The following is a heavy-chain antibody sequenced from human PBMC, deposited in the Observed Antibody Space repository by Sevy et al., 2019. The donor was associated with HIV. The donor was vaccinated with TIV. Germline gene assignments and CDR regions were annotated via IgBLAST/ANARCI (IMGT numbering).Heavy chain of an antibody. D-gene: IGHD1-26*01. CDR2: IFSSGTT. J-gene: IGHJ4*02. Sequence: SETLSLTCAVSGGSIGSGDYSWNWIRQPPGKGLEWIGYIFSSGTTHYNPSLPSRVAISVDTSKNQVSLRLNSVTAADTAVYYCARIGIPFVGGSFFDYWGQGTLVTVSS. CDR1: GGSIGSGDYS. V-gene: IGHV4-30-4*08. CDR3: ARIGIPFVGGSFFDY.